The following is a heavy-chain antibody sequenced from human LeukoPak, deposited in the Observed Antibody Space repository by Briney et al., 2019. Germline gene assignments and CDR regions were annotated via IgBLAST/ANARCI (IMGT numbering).Heavy chain of an antibody. J-gene: IGHJ6*03. CDR2: ISGSSSYI. CDR1: GFTFSSYA. Sequence: PGGSLRLSCAASGFTFSSYAMSWVRQAPGKGLEWVSSISGSSSYIYYADSVKGRFTISRDNAKKLLYLQMNSLRAEDTAAYYCARSPDYYYMDVWGKGTTVTVSS. CDR3: ARSPDYYYMDV. V-gene: IGHV3-21*01.